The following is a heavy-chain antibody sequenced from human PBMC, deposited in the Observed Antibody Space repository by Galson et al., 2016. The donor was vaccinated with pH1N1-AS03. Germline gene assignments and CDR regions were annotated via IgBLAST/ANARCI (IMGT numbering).Heavy chain of an antibody. CDR1: GVSISSSDYY. V-gene: IGHV4-61*02. CDR2: IYTRGSP. Sequence: TLSLTCTVSGVSISSSDYYWSWIRQPAGKGLEWIGRIYTRGSPNYNPSLKSRVTISLDTSKNQFSLKLTSVTAADTAVYYCARWGLELPLDFWGQGALVTVSS. D-gene: IGHD2-21*01. J-gene: IGHJ4*02. CDR3: ARWGLELPLDF.